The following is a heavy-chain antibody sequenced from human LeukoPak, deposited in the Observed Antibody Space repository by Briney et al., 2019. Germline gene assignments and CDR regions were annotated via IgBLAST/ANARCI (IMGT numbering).Heavy chain of an antibody. Sequence: SETLSLTCAVYGGSFSGYYWSWIRQPPGKGLEWIGEINHSGSTNYNPSLKSRVTISVDTSKNQFSLKLSSVTAADTAVYYCARGRRSYDFWSGYYAAFDIWGQGTMVTVSS. CDR1: GGSFSGYY. V-gene: IGHV4-34*01. CDR2: INHSGST. D-gene: IGHD3-3*01. J-gene: IGHJ3*02. CDR3: ARGRRSYDFWSGYYAAFDI.